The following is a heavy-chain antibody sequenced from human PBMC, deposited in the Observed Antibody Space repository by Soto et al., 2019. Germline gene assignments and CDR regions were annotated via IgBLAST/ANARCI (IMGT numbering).Heavy chain of an antibody. CDR2: IYYSGGT. CDR3: ARHPEYSSSSFHYYYYMDV. D-gene: IGHD6-6*01. CDR1: GGSISSSSYY. V-gene: IGHV4-39*01. Sequence: SETLSLTCTVSGGSISSSSYYWGWIRQPPGKGLEWIGSIYYSGGTYYNPSLKSRVTISVDTSKNQFSLKLSSVTAADTAVYYCARHPEYSSSSFHYYYYMDVWGKGTTVTVSS. J-gene: IGHJ6*03.